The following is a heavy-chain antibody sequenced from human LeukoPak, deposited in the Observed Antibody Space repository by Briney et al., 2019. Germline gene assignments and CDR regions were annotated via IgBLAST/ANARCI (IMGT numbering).Heavy chain of an antibody. V-gene: IGHV1-46*01. D-gene: IGHD1-20*01. Sequence: ASVKVSCKASGDTFTSYYMQWVRQAPGQGLEWMGIINPSSGSTGYAQKFQGRVTVTRDMSTSTVYMELSSLRSEDTAVYYCARSQSRRNYNYHFDSWGQGTLVTVSS. CDR1: GDTFTSYY. J-gene: IGHJ4*02. CDR3: ARSQSRRNYNYHFDS. CDR2: INPSSGST.